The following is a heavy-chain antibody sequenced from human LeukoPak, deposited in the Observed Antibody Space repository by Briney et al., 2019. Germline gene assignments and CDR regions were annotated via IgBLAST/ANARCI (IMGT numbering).Heavy chain of an antibody. V-gene: IGHV3-23*01. D-gene: IGHD4-17*01. CDR3: ARDVATVTTHYYYGMDV. Sequence: LAGGSLRLSCAASGFTFSSYAMSWVRQAPGKGLEWVSAISGSGGSTYYADSVKGRFTISRDNAKNSLYLQMNSLRAEDTAVYYCARDVATVTTHYYYGMDVWGQGTTVTVSS. J-gene: IGHJ6*02. CDR1: GFTFSSYA. CDR2: ISGSGGST.